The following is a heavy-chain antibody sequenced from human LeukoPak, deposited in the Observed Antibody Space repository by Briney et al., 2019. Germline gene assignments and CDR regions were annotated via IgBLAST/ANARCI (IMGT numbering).Heavy chain of an antibody. D-gene: IGHD6-19*01. CDR1: GGSINSRNYY. CDR2: ISYSGST. V-gene: IGHV4-39*07. J-gene: IGHJ3*02. Sequence: PSETLSLTCTVSGGSINSRNYYWAWIRQPPGKGLEWIGSISYSGSTYYSLSLKSRVTISVDTSKNQFSLKLSSVTAADTAVYYCARDHGGGYKAVAADHDAFDIWGQGTMVTVSS. CDR3: ARDHGGGYKAVAADHDAFDI.